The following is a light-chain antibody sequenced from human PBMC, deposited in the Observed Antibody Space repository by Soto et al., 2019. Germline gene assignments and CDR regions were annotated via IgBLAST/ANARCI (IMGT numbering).Light chain of an antibody. Sequence: DIQMTQSPSTLSASVGDRVTITCRASQSVSNWLAWYQQKPGKAPTLLIYDVSRLETGVPSRFSGSGSGTEFTLTINSLQPEDFATYFCQQYDPYYTFGQGTKVAIK. J-gene: IGKJ2*01. CDR1: QSVSNW. V-gene: IGKV1-5*01. CDR2: DVS. CDR3: QQYDPYYT.